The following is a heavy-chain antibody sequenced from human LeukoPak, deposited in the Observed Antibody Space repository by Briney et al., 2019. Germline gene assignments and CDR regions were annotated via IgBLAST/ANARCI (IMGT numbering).Heavy chain of an antibody. V-gene: IGHV3-30-3*01. CDR2: ISYDGSNK. CDR1: GFTFSSYP. Sequence: TGGSLRLSCAAFGFTFSSYPMHWVRQAPGKGLEWVAVISYDGSNKYYADSVKGRFTISGDNSKNTLYLQMNSLRSEDTAVYYCARETYYFDYWGQGTLVTVSS. CDR3: ARETYYFDY. J-gene: IGHJ4*02.